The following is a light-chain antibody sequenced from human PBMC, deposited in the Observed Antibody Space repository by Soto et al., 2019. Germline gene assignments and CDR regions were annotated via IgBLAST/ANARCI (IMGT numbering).Light chain of an antibody. V-gene: IGKV3-20*01. Sequence: EIVLTQSPGTLSLSPGERATLSCRASQSVSSNYLAWFQQKPGQAPRLLIYTASIRATGIPDRFSGSGSGTDFTLTISRLEPEDFAVYYCQQYGSSPKTLGQGTKVEI. CDR2: TAS. CDR3: QQYGSSPKT. CDR1: QSVSSNY. J-gene: IGKJ1*01.